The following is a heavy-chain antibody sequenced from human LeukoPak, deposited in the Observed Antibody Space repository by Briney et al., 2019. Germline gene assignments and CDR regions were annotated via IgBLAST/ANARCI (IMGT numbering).Heavy chain of an antibody. J-gene: IGHJ4*02. CDR3: AKEIRRYYDILTGYQYLFDY. CDR2: ISGSGGST. CDR1: GFTFSSYA. D-gene: IGHD3-9*01. Sequence: PGGSLRLSCAASGFTFSSYAMSWVRQAPGKGLGWDSAISGSGGSTYYADSVKGRFTISRDNSKNTLYLQMNSLRAEDTAVYYCAKEIRRYYDILTGYQYLFDYWGQGTLVTVSS. V-gene: IGHV3-23*01.